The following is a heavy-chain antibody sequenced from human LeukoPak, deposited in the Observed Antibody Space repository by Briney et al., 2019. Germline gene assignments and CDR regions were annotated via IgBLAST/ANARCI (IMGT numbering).Heavy chain of an antibody. Sequence: SVKVSCKASGGTFSSYAISWVRQAPGQGLEWMGGIIPIFGTANYAQKFQGRVTITADESASTAYMELSSLRSEDTAVYYCARGSYYDSSAPTGMDVWGQGTTVTVSS. D-gene: IGHD3-22*01. V-gene: IGHV1-69*13. CDR3: ARGSYYDSSAPTGMDV. CDR1: GGTFSSYA. CDR2: IIPIFGTA. J-gene: IGHJ6*02.